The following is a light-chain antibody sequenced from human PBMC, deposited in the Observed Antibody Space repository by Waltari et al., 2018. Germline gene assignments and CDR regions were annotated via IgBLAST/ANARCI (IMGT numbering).Light chain of an antibody. Sequence: QSALTQPASVSGSPGQSITIYCTGTSSDVGGSNYVSWYQPQPGKVPKLMISDVSERPSGVANRFSGSKSGNTASLSSSGLQAEYEADYYCSSYTSISTVVFGGGTKVTVL. CDR1: SSDVGGSNY. J-gene: IGLJ3*02. V-gene: IGLV2-14*03. CDR2: DVS. CDR3: SSYTSISTVV.